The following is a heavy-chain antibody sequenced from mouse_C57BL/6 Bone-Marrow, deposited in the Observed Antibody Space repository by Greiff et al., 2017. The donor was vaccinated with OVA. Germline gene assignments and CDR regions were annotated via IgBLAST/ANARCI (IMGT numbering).Heavy chain of an antibody. J-gene: IGHJ3*01. CDR3: ARESTMVTPWFAY. V-gene: IGHV1-69*01. D-gene: IGHD2-2*01. CDR2: IDPSDSYT. CDR1: GYTFTSYW. Sequence: QVQLQQPGAELVMPEASVKLSCKASGYTFTSYWMHWVKQRPGQGLEWIGEIDPSDSYTNYNQKFKGKSTLTVDKSSSTAYMQLSSLTSEDSAVYYCARESTMVTPWFAYWGQGTLVTVSA.